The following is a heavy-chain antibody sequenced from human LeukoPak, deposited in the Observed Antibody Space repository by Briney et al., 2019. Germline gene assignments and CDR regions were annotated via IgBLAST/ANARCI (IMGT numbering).Heavy chain of an antibody. V-gene: IGHV4-34*01. Sequence: SETLSLTCAVYGGSFSGYYWSWIRQPPGKGLEWIGEINHSGSTNYNPSLKSRVTISVDTSKNQFSLKLSSVAAADTAVYYCASGGYSYGSNFDYWGQGTLVTVSS. D-gene: IGHD5-18*01. CDR1: GGSFSGYY. CDR2: INHSGST. J-gene: IGHJ4*02. CDR3: ASGGYSYGSNFDY.